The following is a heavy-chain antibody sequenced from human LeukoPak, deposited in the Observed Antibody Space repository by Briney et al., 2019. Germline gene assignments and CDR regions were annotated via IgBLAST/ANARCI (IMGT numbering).Heavy chain of an antibody. CDR3: ASLVVAATPLYYYYYMDV. CDR2: INHSGST. D-gene: IGHD2-15*01. J-gene: IGHJ6*03. Sequence: PSETLSLTCAVYGGSFSGYYWSWIRQPPGKGLEWIGEINHSGSTNYNPSLKSRVTISVDTSKNQFSLKLSSVTAADTAVYCCASLVVAATPLYYYYYMDVWGKGTTVTVSS. CDR1: GGSFSGYY. V-gene: IGHV4-34*01.